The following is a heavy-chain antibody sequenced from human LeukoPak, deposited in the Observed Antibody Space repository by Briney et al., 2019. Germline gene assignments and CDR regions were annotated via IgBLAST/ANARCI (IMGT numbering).Heavy chain of an antibody. CDR1: GGSISRYY. J-gene: IGHJ5*02. Sequence: SETLSLTCTVSGGSISRYYWSWIWQPPGKGLEWIGYIYYSGTTNFNPSLKSRVTMSVDTSKNQFSLKVTSVTAADTAVYYCARAEGLDAWGQGTLVTVSS. CDR3: ARAEGLDA. D-gene: IGHD3/OR15-3a*01. V-gene: IGHV4-59*01. CDR2: IYYSGTT.